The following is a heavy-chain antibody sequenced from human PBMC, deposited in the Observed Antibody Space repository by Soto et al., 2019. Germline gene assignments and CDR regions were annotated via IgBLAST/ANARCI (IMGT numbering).Heavy chain of an antibody. Sequence: QVQLVQSGAEVQTPGASVKVSCKASGYTFTAYYIHWVRQAPGQGLEWMGWITPDTGGTSYAQKFRGWVTMTRDTSTNTVYMELSRLKFEDTAVYYCAKEDFNTGFDMWGKGTLVTVSS. D-gene: IGHD4-17*01. CDR1: GYTFTAYY. CDR2: ITPDTGGT. V-gene: IGHV1-2*04. J-gene: IGHJ3*02. CDR3: AKEDFNTGFDM.